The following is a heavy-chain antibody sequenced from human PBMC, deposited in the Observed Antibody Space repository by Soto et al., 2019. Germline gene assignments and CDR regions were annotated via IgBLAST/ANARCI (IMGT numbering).Heavy chain of an antibody. CDR2: FDPEDGET. CDR3: ATDHDPTAGRYSYYYGMDV. V-gene: IGHV1-24*01. J-gene: IGHJ6*02. Sequence: ASVKVSCKVSGYTLTELSMHWVRQAPGKGLEWMGGFDPEDGETIYAQKFQSRVNMTEDTSTDTAYMELSSLRSEDTAVYYCATDHDPTAGRYSYYYGMDVWGQGTTVTVSS. D-gene: IGHD6-13*01. CDR1: GYTLTELS.